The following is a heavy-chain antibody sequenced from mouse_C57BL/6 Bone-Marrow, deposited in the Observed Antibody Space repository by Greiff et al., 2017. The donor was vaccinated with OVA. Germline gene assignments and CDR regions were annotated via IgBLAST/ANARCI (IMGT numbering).Heavy chain of an antibody. Sequence: VQLKQSGTVLARPGASVKMSCKTSGYTFTSYWMHWVKQRPGQGLEWIGAIYPGNSDTSYNQKFKGKAKLTAVTSASTAYMELSSLTNEDSAVYYCTRFTTVVATNYYAMDYWGQGTSVTVSS. CDR3: TRFTTVVATNYYAMDY. V-gene: IGHV1-5*01. J-gene: IGHJ4*01. CDR1: GYTFTSYW. D-gene: IGHD1-1*01. CDR2: IYPGNSDT.